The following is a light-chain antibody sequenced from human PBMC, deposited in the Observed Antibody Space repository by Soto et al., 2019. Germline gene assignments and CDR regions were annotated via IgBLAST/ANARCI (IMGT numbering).Light chain of an antibody. CDR2: EVS. V-gene: IGLV2-14*01. Sequence: QSVLTQPASVSGSPGQSITISCTGTSSDVGGYNYVSWDQQHPGKAPKLMIYEVSNRPSGVSNRFSGSKSGNTASLTISGLQAEDEADYYCSSYTSSSTLEVFGGGTQLTVL. J-gene: IGLJ3*02. CDR1: SSDVGGYNY. CDR3: SSYTSSSTLEV.